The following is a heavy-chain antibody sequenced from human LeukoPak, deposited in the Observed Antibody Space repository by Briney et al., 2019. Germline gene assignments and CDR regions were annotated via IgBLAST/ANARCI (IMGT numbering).Heavy chain of an antibody. J-gene: IGHJ4*02. Sequence: ASVKVSCKASGYTFTGYYMHWVRQAPGQGLEWVGWINPNSGGTNYAQKFQGRVTMTRDTSISTAYMELSRPRSDDTAVYYCARGALKLLWFREPSFCYFDYWGQGTLVTVSS. V-gene: IGHV1-2*02. CDR1: GYTFTGYY. D-gene: IGHD3-10*01. CDR2: INPNSGGT. CDR3: ARGALKLLWFREPSFCYFDY.